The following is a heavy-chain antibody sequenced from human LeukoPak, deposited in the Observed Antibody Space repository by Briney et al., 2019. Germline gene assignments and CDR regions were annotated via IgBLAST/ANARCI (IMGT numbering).Heavy chain of an antibody. V-gene: IGHV4-38-2*02. CDR2: IYHSGST. Sequence: SETLSLTCAVSGYSISSGYYWGWIRQPPGKGLGWIGSIYHSGSTYYNPSLKSRVTISVDTSKNQFSLKLSSVTAADTAVYYCARDGYCSGGSCYSSWFDPWGQGTLVTVSS. J-gene: IGHJ5*02. CDR1: GYSISSGYY. D-gene: IGHD2-15*01. CDR3: ARDGYCSGGSCYSSWFDP.